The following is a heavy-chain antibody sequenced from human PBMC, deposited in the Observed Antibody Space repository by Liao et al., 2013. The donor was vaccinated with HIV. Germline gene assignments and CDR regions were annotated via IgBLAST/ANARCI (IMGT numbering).Heavy chain of an antibody. CDR2: INHGGGA. J-gene: IGHJ3*02. D-gene: IGHD4-17*01. CDR3: ARGLVVLAPVTNGGSFDI. CDR1: GGSVSVDY. Sequence: QVRLQQWGAGLLKPSETLSLTCAVYGGSVSVDYWHWIRQTPGKGLEWIGEINHGGGAQYNPALESRALISLDTSKNQFSLMLGDVAVADTAIYYCARGLVVLAPVTNGGSFDIWGQGTLVTVFS. V-gene: IGHV4-34*01.